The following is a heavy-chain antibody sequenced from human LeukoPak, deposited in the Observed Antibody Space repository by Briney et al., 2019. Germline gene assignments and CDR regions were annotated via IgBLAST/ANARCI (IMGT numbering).Heavy chain of an antibody. CDR3: ARCGSAGNCYSRFDP. J-gene: IGHJ5*02. CDR1: GFSFSSYA. V-gene: IGHV3-30*04. CDR2: ISYDGSNQ. Sequence: GGSLRLSCAASGFSFSSYAMDWVRQAPGKGLEWVALISYDGSNQYYTDSVKGRFTISRDNSKNTLYLQMNSLRAEDTAVYYCARCGSAGNCYSRFDPWGQGTLVTVSS. D-gene: IGHD2-15*01.